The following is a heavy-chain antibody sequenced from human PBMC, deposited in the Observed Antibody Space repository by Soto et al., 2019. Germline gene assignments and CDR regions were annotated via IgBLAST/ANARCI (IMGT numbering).Heavy chain of an antibody. J-gene: IGHJ5*02. CDR1: GYTFTSYG. Sequence: ASVKVSCKASGYTFTSYGIHWVRQAPGQRLEWMGWINAANGDTRYSPKFQGRVTITRDTSASTAYMELSSLRSEDTAMYYCVRRHVSATGIDWFDPWGQGTLVTVSS. V-gene: IGHV1-3*01. CDR3: VRRHVSATGIDWFDP. D-gene: IGHD6-13*01. CDR2: INAANGDT.